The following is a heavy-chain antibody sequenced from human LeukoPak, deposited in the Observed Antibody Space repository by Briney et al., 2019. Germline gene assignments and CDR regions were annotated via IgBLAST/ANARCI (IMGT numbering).Heavy chain of an antibody. CDR2: IYPGDSET. CDR1: GYRFISYW. Sequence: GESLTIPCNASGYRFISYWIAWVRQVPGKGLEYMGIIYPGDSETRYSPSFQGQVTISAAKSSSSAYLQWSSLKASDTAMYYCTRLRWFWDHHFSMYVGGKGTTVTVSS. D-gene: IGHD3-10*01. CDR3: TRLRWFWDHHFSMYV. J-gene: IGHJ6*03. V-gene: IGHV5-51*01.